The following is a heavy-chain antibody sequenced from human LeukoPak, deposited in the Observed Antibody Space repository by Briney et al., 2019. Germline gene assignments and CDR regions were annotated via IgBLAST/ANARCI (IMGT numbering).Heavy chain of an antibody. V-gene: IGHV3-64*01. CDR1: GFTFSSYA. CDR2: ISSNGGST. D-gene: IGHD5-18*01. Sequence: GGSLRLSCAASGFTFSSYAMHWVRQAPGKGLEYVSAISSNGGSTYYANSVKGRFTISRDNSKNTLYLQMGSLRAEDMAVYYCARTLRGYCYGYEDYWGQGTLVTVSS. CDR3: ARTLRGYCYGYEDY. J-gene: IGHJ4*02.